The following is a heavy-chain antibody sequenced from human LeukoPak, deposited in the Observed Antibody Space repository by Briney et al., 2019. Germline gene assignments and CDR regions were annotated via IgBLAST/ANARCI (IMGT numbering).Heavy chain of an antibody. V-gene: IGHV3-74*01. CDR1: GFTFSSYW. Sequence: GGSLRLSCAASGFTFSSYWMHWVRQAPGKGLVWVSRINSDGSDTTYADSVKGRFTISRDNAQNTLYLRMNSLRAEDTAVYYCARVRGGYYSDFWGQGTLVTVSS. D-gene: IGHD3-22*01. CDR3: ARVRGGYYSDF. J-gene: IGHJ4*02. CDR2: INSDGSDT.